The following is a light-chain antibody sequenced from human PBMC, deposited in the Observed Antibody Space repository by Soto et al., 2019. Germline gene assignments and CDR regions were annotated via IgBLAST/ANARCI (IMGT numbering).Light chain of an antibody. CDR3: SSYTSSSTYV. Sequence: QSALTQPASVSGSTGQSITISCTGTSSDVGGYNYVSWSQQHPGKAPQLMIYEVSNRPSGVSNRFSGSKSGNTASLTISGLQAEDEADYYCSSYTSSSTYVLGTGTKV. CDR2: EVS. V-gene: IGLV2-14*01. J-gene: IGLJ1*01. CDR1: SSDVGGYNY.